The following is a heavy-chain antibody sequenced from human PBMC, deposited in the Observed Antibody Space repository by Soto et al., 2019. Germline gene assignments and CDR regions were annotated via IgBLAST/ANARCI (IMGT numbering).Heavy chain of an antibody. D-gene: IGHD1-1*01. CDR1: GFTFSSSE. Sequence: GGSLRLSCEASGFTFSSSEMIGGRQAPGRGLEWISYISVSSSMIYYADSVKGRFTISRDNGKNSLYLQMNSLRAEDTAVYYCANDFWTEYPWGQGTLVTVSS. CDR2: ISVSSSMI. CDR3: ANDFWTEYP. J-gene: IGHJ5*02. V-gene: IGHV3-48*03.